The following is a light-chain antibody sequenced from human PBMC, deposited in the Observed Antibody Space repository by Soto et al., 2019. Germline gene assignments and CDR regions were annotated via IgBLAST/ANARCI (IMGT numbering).Light chain of an antibody. J-gene: IGKJ1*01. Sequence: DIQMTQSPSTLSGSVGDRVTITCRASQTISSWLAWYQQKPGKAPKLLIYKASTLKSGVPSRFSGSGSGTEFTLTISSLQPEDFATYYCQQYNSYSPLTFGQGTKVDIK. CDR2: KAS. V-gene: IGKV1-5*03. CDR3: QQYNSYSPLT. CDR1: QTISSW.